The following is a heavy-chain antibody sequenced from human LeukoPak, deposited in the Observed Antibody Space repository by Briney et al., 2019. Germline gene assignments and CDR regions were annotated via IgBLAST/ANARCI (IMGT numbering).Heavy chain of an antibody. J-gene: IGHJ4*02. D-gene: IGHD3-3*01. V-gene: IGHV3-7*01. CDR3: ARDKYYDFWSGYSFDY. CDR1: GFTFSSYW. Sequence: PGGSLRLSCAASGFTFSSYWMSWVRQAPGKGLEWVANIKQDGSEKYYVDSVKGRFTISRGNAKYSLYLQMNSLRAEDTAVYYCARDKYYDFWSGYSFDYWGQGTLVTVSS. CDR2: IKQDGSEK.